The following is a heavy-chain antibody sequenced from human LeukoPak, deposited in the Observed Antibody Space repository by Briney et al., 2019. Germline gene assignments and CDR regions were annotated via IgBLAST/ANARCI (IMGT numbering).Heavy chain of an antibody. CDR2: IYSDNT. J-gene: IGHJ4*02. CDR3: ARRAGAYSHPYDY. V-gene: IGHV3-53*01. D-gene: IGHD4/OR15-4a*01. CDR1: GFTFNTYG. Sequence: PGGSLRLSCAASGFTFNTYGIHWVRQAPGKGLEWVSFIYSDNTHYPDSVKGRFTISRDNSKNTLYLQMNSLRAEDTAVYYCARRAGAYSHPYDYWGQGTLVTVSS.